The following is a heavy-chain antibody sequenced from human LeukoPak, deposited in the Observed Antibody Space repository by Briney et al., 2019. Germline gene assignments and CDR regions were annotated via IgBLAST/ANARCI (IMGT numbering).Heavy chain of an antibody. CDR3: AHSGMQYCSGGRCYHY. V-gene: IGHV2-5*02. D-gene: IGHD2-15*01. CDR2: IYWDDDK. Sequence: GPTLVNSTQTLTLTCTVSGLSLSTSGVNVGWIRQPPGKALEWLAHIYWDDDKRYSPSLGSKLTITNDTSKNQVVLTMTNMDPVDKATDYCAHSGMQYCSGGRCYHYWGQGTLVTVSS. J-gene: IGHJ4*02. CDR1: GLSLSTSGVN.